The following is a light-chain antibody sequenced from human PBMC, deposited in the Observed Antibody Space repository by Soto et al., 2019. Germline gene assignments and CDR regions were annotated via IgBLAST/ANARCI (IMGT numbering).Light chain of an antibody. CDR1: QSLTSRY. CDR3: QQYHSSPRT. V-gene: IGKV3-20*01. CDR2: GTS. Sequence: EIVLTQSPGTLSLSPGERATLSCRASQSLTSRYLAWYRQKPGQAPRLLIYGTSSMAPGIPERFSGSGSGTDFTLTISRLEPEDVAVYYCQQYHSSPRTFGQGTKVEI. J-gene: IGKJ1*01.